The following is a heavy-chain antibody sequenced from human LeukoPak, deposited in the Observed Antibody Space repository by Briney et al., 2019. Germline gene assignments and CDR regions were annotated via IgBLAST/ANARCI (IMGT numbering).Heavy chain of an antibody. CDR1: GGTFSSYA. CDR2: IIPIFGTA. CDR3: AIPFHYGDSLFDY. J-gene: IGHJ4*02. D-gene: IGHD4-17*01. Sequence: PLASVKVSCKASGGTFSSYAISWVRQAPGQGLEWMGGIIPIFGTANYAQKFQGRVTITADESTSTAYMELSSLRSEDTAVYYCAIPFHYGDSLFDYWGQGTLVTVSS. V-gene: IGHV1-69*13.